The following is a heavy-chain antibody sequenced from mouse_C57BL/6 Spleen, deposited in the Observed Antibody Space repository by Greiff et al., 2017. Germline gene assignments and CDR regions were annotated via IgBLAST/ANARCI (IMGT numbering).Heavy chain of an antibody. CDR3: ARSQECGSSPFGY. V-gene: IGHV1-80*01. Sequence: QVHVKQSGAELVKPGASVKISCKASGYAFSSYWMNWVKQRPGQGLEWIGQIYPGDGDTNYNGKFKGKATLPADNSSSTAYMQLSSLTSEDSAVYFCARSQECGSSPFGYWGQGTTLTVSS. J-gene: IGHJ2*01. D-gene: IGHD1-1*01. CDR2: IYPGDGDT. CDR1: GYAFSSYW.